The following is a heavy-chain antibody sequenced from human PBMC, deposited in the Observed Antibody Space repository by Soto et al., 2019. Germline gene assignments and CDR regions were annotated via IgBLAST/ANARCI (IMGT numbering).Heavy chain of an antibody. Sequence: QVRLQESGPGLVKPSQTLSLTCSVSGVSISSGAYYWSWIRQLPGKGLEWIGYIHYSGSTYYNPSLRSRVTISLDTSKNQFSLTLSFVTAADTAVYYCAREEVAYYGSGSYNWFDPWGQGTLVTVSS. CDR1: GVSISSGAYY. CDR2: IHYSGST. V-gene: IGHV4-31*03. D-gene: IGHD3-10*01. J-gene: IGHJ5*02. CDR3: AREEVAYYGSGSYNWFDP.